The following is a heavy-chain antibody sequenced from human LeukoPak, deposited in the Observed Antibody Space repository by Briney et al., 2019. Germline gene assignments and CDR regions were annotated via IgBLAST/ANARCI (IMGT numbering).Heavy chain of an antibody. V-gene: IGHV4-61*08. Sequence: PSETLSLTCTVSGGSISSGDYYWSWIRQPPGKGLEWIGYIYYSGSTNYNPSLKSRITISVDTSKKQFSLNLSSVTAADTAVYYCAAFRDGYNWHLDYWGQGTLVTVSS. CDR1: GGSISSGDYY. CDR2: IYYSGST. J-gene: IGHJ4*02. D-gene: IGHD5-24*01. CDR3: AAFRDGYNWHLDY.